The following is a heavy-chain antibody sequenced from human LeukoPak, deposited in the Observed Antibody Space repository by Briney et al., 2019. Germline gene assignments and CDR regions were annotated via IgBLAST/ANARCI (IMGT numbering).Heavy chain of an antibody. CDR3: ARGSYGDYGFKHWYFDL. J-gene: IGHJ2*01. CDR1: GGSFSGYY. V-gene: IGHV4-34*01. Sequence: SETLSLTCAVYGGSFSGYYWNWIRQPPEKGLEWIGEINQSGSINYNPSLKSRVTMSVDTSKNQLSLKLSSVTAADTAVYYCARGSYGDYGFKHWYFDLWGRGTLVTVSS. CDR2: INQSGSI. D-gene: IGHD4-17*01.